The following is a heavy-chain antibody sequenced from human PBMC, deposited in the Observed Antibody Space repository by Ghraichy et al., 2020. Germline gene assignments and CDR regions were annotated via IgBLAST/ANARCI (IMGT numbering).Heavy chain of an antibody. CDR3: SKDTLTYYSNNSGLKLWIHNWFDP. J-gene: IGHJ5*02. V-gene: IGHV3-23*01. CDR2: ISDSGSDT. CDR1: GFSFSSSA. Sequence: GGSLRLSCAASGFSFSSSAMSWVRQAPGKGLEWVSTISDSGSDTYYADSVKGRFTISRDNSKNTLYLQMNSLGAEDTAVYYCSKDTLTYYSNNSGLKLWIHNWFDPWDQGTLDPVSS. D-gene: IGHD3-22*01.